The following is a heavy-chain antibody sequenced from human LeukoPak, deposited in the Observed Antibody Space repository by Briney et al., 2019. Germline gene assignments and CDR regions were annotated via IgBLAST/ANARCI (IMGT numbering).Heavy chain of an antibody. J-gene: IGHJ3*02. D-gene: IGHD5-12*01. CDR3: AREGYGPYDAFDI. CDR1: GFTFSSYW. Sequence: GGSLRLSCAASGFTFSSYWMSWVRQAPEKGLEWVANIKQDGSEKHYVDSVKGRFTISRDNAKNSLYLQMNSLRAEDTAVYYCAREGYGPYDAFDIWGQGTMVTVSS. CDR2: IKQDGSEK. V-gene: IGHV3-7*05.